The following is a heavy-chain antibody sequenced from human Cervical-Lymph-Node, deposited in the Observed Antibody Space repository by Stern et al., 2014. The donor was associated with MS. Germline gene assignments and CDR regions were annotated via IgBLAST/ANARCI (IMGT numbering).Heavy chain of an antibody. D-gene: IGHD2-21*01. CDR1: GYNFINYW. CDR3: ARWSVACDH. J-gene: IGHJ4*02. Sequence: EVQLVESGTEVKEPGESLKLSCKTSGYNFINYWIAWVRQVPGKGLEWIGIIYPGDSDIRYSPSFQGHVTMSVDKSKTTAYLQWKSLKASDSAVYYCARWSVACDHWGQGALITVSS. CDR2: IYPGDSDI. V-gene: IGHV5-51*03.